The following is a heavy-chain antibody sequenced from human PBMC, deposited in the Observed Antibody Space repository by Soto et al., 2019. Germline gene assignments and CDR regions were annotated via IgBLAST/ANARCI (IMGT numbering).Heavy chain of an antibody. D-gene: IGHD6-13*01. V-gene: IGHV3-23*01. CDR1: GFRFSSYA. CDR3: ARDRERDAWYEDY. CDR2: ISGRDGST. Sequence: PGGSLRLSCVASGFRFSSYAMSWVRQAPGEGLEWVSVISGRDGSTHYADFVKGRFTISRDDSRNTLYLQMHSLRAEDTAVYYCARDRERDAWYEDYWGQGTLVTVSS. J-gene: IGHJ4*02.